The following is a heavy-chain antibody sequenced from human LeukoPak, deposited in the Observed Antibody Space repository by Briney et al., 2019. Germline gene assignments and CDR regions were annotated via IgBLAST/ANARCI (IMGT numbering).Heavy chain of an antibody. J-gene: IGHJ4*02. Sequence: ASVKVSCKASGYTFTGYYMHWVRQAPGQGREWMGWINSNSGGTNYAQKFQCRVTMTRDTSISTASMELRRLRSDDTAVYYCETDRGLAGHDKRITMVRGVRYWGGGPLVTVPS. V-gene: IGHV1-2*02. CDR1: GYTFTGYY. CDR3: ETDRGLAGHDKRITMVRGVRY. CDR2: INSNSGGT. D-gene: IGHD3-10*01.